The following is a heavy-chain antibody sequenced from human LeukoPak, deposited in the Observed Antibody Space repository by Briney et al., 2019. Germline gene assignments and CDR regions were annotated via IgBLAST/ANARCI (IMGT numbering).Heavy chain of an antibody. Sequence: SVKVSCKASGGTFSSYAISWVRQAPGQGLEWMGWIIPILGIANYAQKFQGRVTITADKSTSTAYMELSSLRSEDTAVYYCASGGYCSGGSCYPEIYYGMDVWGQGTTVTVSS. V-gene: IGHV1-69*10. D-gene: IGHD2-15*01. CDR2: IIPILGIA. CDR3: ASGGYCSGGSCYPEIYYGMDV. CDR1: GGTFSSYA. J-gene: IGHJ6*02.